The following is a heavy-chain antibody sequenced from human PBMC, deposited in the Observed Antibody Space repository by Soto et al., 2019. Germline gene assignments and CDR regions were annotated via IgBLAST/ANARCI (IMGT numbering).Heavy chain of an antibody. CDR2: IRSKANSYAT. D-gene: IGHD6-19*01. V-gene: IGHV3-73*01. J-gene: IGHJ6*02. CDR3: TTLGGAVAPYYYYYGMDV. Sequence: GGSLRLSCAASGFTFSGSAMHWVRQASGKGLEWVGRIRSKANSYATAYAASVKGRFTISRDDSKNTAYLQMNSLKTEDTAVYYCTTLGGAVAPYYYYYGMDVWGQGTTVTVPS. CDR1: GFTFSGSA.